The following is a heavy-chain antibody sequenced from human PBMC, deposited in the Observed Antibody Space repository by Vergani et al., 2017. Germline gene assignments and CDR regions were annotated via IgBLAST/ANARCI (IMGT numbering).Heavy chain of an antibody. V-gene: IGHV3-23*04. CDR1: GFTFSSYA. Sequence: VQLVESGGGVVQPGRSLRLSCAASGFTFSSYAMSWVRQAPGKGLEWVSAISGSGGSTYYADSVKGRFTISRDNSKNTLYLQMNSLRAEDTAVYYRAKSYSSSREFGYWGQGTLVTVSS. CDR2: ISGSGGST. D-gene: IGHD6-6*01. J-gene: IGHJ4*02. CDR3: AKSYSSSREFGY.